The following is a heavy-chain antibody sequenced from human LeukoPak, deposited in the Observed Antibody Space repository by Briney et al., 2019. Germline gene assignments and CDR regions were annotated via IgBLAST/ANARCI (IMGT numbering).Heavy chain of an antibody. CDR3: ARSGRGTYYYFDL. Sequence: ASVKVSCKASSYTFTRYGISWVRQAPGQGLEWMGWISGSNGSTNYAQKFQGRVSMTADTSTSTAYMELRSLRSGDTAVYYCARSGRGTYYYFDLWGQGTLVTVSS. D-gene: IGHD1-26*01. CDR2: ISGSNGST. V-gene: IGHV1-18*01. CDR1: SYTFTRYG. J-gene: IGHJ4*02.